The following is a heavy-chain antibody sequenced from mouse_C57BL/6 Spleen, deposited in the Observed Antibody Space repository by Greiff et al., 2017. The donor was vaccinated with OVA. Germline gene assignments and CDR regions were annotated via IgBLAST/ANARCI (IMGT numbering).Heavy chain of an antibody. Sequence: QVQLQQPGAELVRPGSSVKLSCKASGYTFTSYWMDWVKQRPGQGLEWIGNIYPSDSETHYNQKFKDMATLTVDKSSSTAYMQLSSLTSEDSAVYYCARGIYYGNEGFAYWGQGTLVTVSA. D-gene: IGHD2-1*01. J-gene: IGHJ3*01. CDR3: ARGIYYGNEGFAY. CDR2: IYPSDSET. CDR1: GYTFTSYW. V-gene: IGHV1-61*01.